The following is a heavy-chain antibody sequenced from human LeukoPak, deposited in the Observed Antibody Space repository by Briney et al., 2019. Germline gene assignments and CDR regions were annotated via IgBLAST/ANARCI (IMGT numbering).Heavy chain of an antibody. D-gene: IGHD2-21*02. CDR1: GFTFSGYA. J-gene: IGHJ4*02. V-gene: IGHV3-30*01. CDR2: ISCDGSNK. Sequence: GGSLRLSCAASGFTFSGYALHWVRQAPGKGLEWVAVISCDGSNKYYPDSVKGRFTISRDNSKNTVYLQMNSLRAEDTAVYYCARDSLPYCGGDCYADWWGQGTLVTVSS. CDR3: ARDSLPYCGGDCYADW.